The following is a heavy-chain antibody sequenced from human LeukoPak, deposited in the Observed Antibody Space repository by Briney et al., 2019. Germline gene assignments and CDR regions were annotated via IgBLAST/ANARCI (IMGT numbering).Heavy chain of an antibody. D-gene: IGHD6-19*01. V-gene: IGHV3-23*01. Sequence: GGSLRLSCAASGFTCSSYAMSWVRQAPGKGLEWVSAISGSGGSTYYADSVKGRFTISRDNSKNTLYLQMNSLRAEDTAVYYCAKRSGWFLSGHNWFDPWGQGTLVTVSS. J-gene: IGHJ5*02. CDR1: GFTCSSYA. CDR3: AKRSGWFLSGHNWFDP. CDR2: ISGSGGST.